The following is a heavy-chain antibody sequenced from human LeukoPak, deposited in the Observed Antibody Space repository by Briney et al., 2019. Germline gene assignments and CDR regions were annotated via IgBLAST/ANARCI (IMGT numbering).Heavy chain of an antibody. V-gene: IGHV4-34*01. CDR3: ARVAVVNDAFDI. CDR1: GGSFSGYY. Sequence: PSETLSLTCAVYGGSFSGYYWSWIRQPSGKGLEWIGEINHSGSTNYNPSLKSRVTISVDTSKNQFSLKLSSVTAADTAVYYCARVAVVNDAFDIWGQGTMVTVSS. J-gene: IGHJ3*02. CDR2: INHSGST.